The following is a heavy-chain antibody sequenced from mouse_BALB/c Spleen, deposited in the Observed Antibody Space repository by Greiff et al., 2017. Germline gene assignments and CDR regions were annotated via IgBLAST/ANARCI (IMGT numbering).Heavy chain of an antibody. V-gene: IGHV5-6-2*01. Sequence: EVQLQQSGGGLVKLGGSLKLSCAASGFTFSSYYMSWVRQTPEKRLELVAAINSNGGSTYYPDTVKGRFTISRDNAKNTLYLQMSSLKSEDTALYYCARHEEARFAYWGQGTLVTVSA. CDR3: ARHEEARFAY. CDR2: INSNGGST. CDR1: GFTFSSYY. J-gene: IGHJ3*01.